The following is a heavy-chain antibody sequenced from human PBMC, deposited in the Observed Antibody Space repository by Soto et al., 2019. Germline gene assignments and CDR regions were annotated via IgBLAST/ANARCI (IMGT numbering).Heavy chain of an antibody. CDR2: ISWNSGSM. CDR1: GFTFNDYA. CDR3: ARDISLLPETPDY. V-gene: IGHV3-9*01. Sequence: PGGSLRLSCAASGFTFNDYAMHWVRQAPGKGLEWVSGISWNSGSMTYADSVKGRFTISRDNAKNSVYLQMNSLRAEDTALYYCARDISLLPETPDYWGQGTLVTVSS. J-gene: IGHJ4*02.